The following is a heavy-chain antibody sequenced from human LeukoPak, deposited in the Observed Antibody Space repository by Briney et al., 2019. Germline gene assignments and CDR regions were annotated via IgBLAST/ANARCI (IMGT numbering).Heavy chain of an antibody. J-gene: IGHJ6*02. CDR1: GGTFSSYA. CDR3: ARVRSELRYFDWSYYYGMDV. Sequence: SVKVSCKASGGTFSSYAISWVRQAPGQGLEWMGGIIPIFGTANYAQKFQGRVTITADESTSTAYMELSSLRSEDTAVYYSARVRSELRYFDWSYYYGMDVWGQGTTVTVSS. D-gene: IGHD3-9*01. CDR2: IIPIFGTA. V-gene: IGHV1-69*13.